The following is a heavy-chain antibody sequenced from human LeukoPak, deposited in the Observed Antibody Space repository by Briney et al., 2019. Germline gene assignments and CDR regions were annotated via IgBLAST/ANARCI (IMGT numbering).Heavy chain of an antibody. CDR2: INPNSGGT. Sequence: ASVKVSCKAAGYTFTDYYMHWVRQAPGQGLEWMGWINPNSGGTNYAQKFQGRVTMTRDTSISTAYMELSRLRSDDTAVYYCVRDAVRSDAPPSNWFDPWGQGTLVTVSS. V-gene: IGHV1-2*02. CDR3: VRDAVRSDAPPSNWFDP. J-gene: IGHJ5*02. D-gene: IGHD4-17*01. CDR1: GYTFTDYY.